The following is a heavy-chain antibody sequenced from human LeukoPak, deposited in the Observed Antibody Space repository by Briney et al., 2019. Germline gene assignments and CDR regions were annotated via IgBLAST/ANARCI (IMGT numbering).Heavy chain of an antibody. Sequence: GGSLRLSCAASGFTFSSYGMHWVRQAPGKGLEWAAVISYDGSNKYYTDSVKGRFTISRDNSKNTLYLQMNSLRAEDTAVYYCAKGLWFGEDHYYFDYWGQGTLVTVSS. D-gene: IGHD3-10*01. CDR1: GFTFSSYG. J-gene: IGHJ4*02. V-gene: IGHV3-30*18. CDR3: AKGLWFGEDHYYFDY. CDR2: ISYDGSNK.